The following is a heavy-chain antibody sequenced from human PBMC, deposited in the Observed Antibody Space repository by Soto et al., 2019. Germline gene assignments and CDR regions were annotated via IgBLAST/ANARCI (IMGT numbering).Heavy chain of an antibody. J-gene: IGHJ3*02. Sequence: QVQLVQSGAEVKKPGASVKISCTASGYTVTTHYMHWVRQAPGRGLEWMGAINPGSGAAKYTQTFQARVTMTRDTSTNTVYIEMSALRSEDPAVFYCARGGEVGVAGSAAFDMWGQGTMVTVSS. CDR1: GYTVTTHY. CDR3: ARGGEVGVAGSAAFDM. V-gene: IGHV1-46*01. CDR2: INPGSGAA. D-gene: IGHD3-16*01.